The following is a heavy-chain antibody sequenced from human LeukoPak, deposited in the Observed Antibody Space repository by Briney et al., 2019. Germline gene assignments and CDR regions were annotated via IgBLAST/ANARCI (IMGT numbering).Heavy chain of an antibody. J-gene: IGHJ4*02. CDR3: ARHLRKYSSGYYFDY. V-gene: IGHV4-59*08. D-gene: IGHD6-19*01. CDR1: GGSISSYY. CDR2: IYYSGST. Sequence: SETLSLTCTVSGGSISSYYWSWIPQPPGKGLEWIGYIYYSGSTNYNPSLKSRVTISVDTSKNQFSLKLSSVTAADTAVYYCARHLRKYSSGYYFDYWGQGTLVTVSS.